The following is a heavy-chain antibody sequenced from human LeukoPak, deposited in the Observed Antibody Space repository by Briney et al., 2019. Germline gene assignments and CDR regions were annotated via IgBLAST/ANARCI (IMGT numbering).Heavy chain of an antibody. J-gene: IGHJ4*02. D-gene: IGHD1-1*01. Sequence: SETLSLTCGVSGVSISSAGYSWSWVRQPPGKGLEWIGYVYHTGSTHYNPSLRSRVTMSVDRPKNQFSLRLTSVTVADTAVYYCARGASWIDFWGQGTLVTVSS. CDR1: GVSISSAGYS. V-gene: IGHV4-30-2*01. CDR2: VYHTGST. CDR3: ARGASWIDF.